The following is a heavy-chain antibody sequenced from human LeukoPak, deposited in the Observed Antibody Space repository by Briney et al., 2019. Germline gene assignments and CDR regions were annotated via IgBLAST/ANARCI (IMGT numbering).Heavy chain of an antibody. CDR2: IRYDGSNK. D-gene: IGHD3-22*01. CDR1: GFTFSSYG. CDR3: AKDFDDSSGSLDY. J-gene: IGHJ4*02. Sequence: GGSLRLSCAASGFTFSSYGMHWVRQAPGKGLEWVAFIRYDGSNKYYADSVKGRFTISRDNSKNTLYLQMNSLRAEDTAVYYCAKDFDDSSGSLDYWGQGPLVTVSS. V-gene: IGHV3-30*02.